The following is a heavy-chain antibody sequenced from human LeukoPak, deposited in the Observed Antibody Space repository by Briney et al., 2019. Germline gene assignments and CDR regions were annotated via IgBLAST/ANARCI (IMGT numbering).Heavy chain of an antibody. CDR3: SKGGDYGDCALDY. J-gene: IGHJ4*02. V-gene: IGHV3-30*18. Sequence: GGSLRPSCAASGFTFSSYGMHWVRQAPGKGLEWVAVISYDRSYNYYADSVKGRFTISRDNSKNTVYLQMNSLRAEDTAAYYRSKGGDYGDCALDYWGQGTLVTVSS. CDR2: ISYDRSYN. CDR1: GFTFSSYG. D-gene: IGHD4-17*01.